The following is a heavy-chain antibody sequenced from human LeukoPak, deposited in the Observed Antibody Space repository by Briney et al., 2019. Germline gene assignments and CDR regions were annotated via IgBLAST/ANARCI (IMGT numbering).Heavy chain of an antibody. CDR2: ISYDGIKK. J-gene: IGHJ4*02. V-gene: IGHV3-30*04. CDR3: AKDGGGNGGFDY. Sequence: GRSLRLSCAAPGFTFSDSAMHWVRQAPGKGLEWVAIISYDGIKKYYADSVKGRFTISRDNSKNTLYVQMNSLRPEDTAVYYCAKDGGGNGGFDYWGQGTLVTVSS. CDR1: GFTFSDSA. D-gene: IGHD3-16*01.